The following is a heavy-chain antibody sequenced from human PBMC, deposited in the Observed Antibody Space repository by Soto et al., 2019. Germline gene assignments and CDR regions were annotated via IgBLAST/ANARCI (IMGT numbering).Heavy chain of an antibody. CDR2: ISGSGVYT. D-gene: IGHD2-2*01. V-gene: IGHV3-23*01. Sequence: HPGGSLRLSCAASGFTFSSSVMSWVRQGPGKGLEWVSLISGSGVYTDYAGSVKGRFTISRDNSKNTLYLQMSGLRVEDTAVYYCAKDPPSDKTQPDYGMDVWGQGTTVTVSS. J-gene: IGHJ6*02. CDR3: AKDPPSDKTQPDYGMDV. CDR1: GFTFSSSV.